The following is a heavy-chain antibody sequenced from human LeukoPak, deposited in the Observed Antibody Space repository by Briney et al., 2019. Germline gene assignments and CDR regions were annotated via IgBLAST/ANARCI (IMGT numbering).Heavy chain of an antibody. D-gene: IGHD3-10*01. V-gene: IGHV1-69*04. CDR3: ARGTMVRGVIIYYYYGMDV. CDR1: GYTFTSYG. Sequence: SVKVSCKASGYTFTSYGISWVRQAPGQGLEWMGRIIPIFGIANYAQKFQGRVTITADKSTSTAYMELSSLRSEDTAVYYCARGTMVRGVIIYYYYGMDVWGQGTTVTVSS. J-gene: IGHJ6*02. CDR2: IIPIFGIA.